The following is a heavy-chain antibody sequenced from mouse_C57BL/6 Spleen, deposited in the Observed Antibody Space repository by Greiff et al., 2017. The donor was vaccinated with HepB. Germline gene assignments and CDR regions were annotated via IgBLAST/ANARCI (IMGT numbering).Heavy chain of an antibody. Sequence: QVQLQQSGAELVKPGASVKLSCKASGYTFTSYWMHWVKQRPGQGLEWIGMIHPNSGSTNYNEKFKSKATLTVDKSSSTAYMQLSSLTSEDSAVYYCARSTTVPYGYFDVWGTGTTVTVSS. CDR3: ARSTTVPYGYFDV. J-gene: IGHJ1*03. CDR2: IHPNSGST. V-gene: IGHV1-64*01. CDR1: GYTFTSYW. D-gene: IGHD1-1*01.